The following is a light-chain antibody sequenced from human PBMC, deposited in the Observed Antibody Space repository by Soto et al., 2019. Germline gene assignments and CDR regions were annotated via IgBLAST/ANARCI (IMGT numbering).Light chain of an antibody. Sequence: EIVLTQSPGTLSLSPGERATLSCRASQSVSSAYLAWYQQIPGQAPRLLIYGASSRATGITDRFSGSGAGTDFTLTISGLEPEDVAVYYCQQSGSSFYTFGQGTKLEIK. J-gene: IGKJ2*01. CDR3: QQSGSSFYT. CDR1: QSVSSAY. CDR2: GAS. V-gene: IGKV3-20*01.